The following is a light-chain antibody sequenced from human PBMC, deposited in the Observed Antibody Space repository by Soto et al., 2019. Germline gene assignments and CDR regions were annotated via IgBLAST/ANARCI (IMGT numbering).Light chain of an antibody. CDR1: SSNIGINT. CDR2: DDT. CDR3: QSYDSRLSGSV. V-gene: IGLV1-40*01. Sequence: QSVLTQPPSASGTPGQRVTISCSGSSSNIGINTVHWYQHLPGTAPKLLITDDTSRPSGVPDRFSGSKSGASASLAITGLQAEDEADYYCQSYDSRLSGSVFGTGTKLTVL. J-gene: IGLJ1*01.